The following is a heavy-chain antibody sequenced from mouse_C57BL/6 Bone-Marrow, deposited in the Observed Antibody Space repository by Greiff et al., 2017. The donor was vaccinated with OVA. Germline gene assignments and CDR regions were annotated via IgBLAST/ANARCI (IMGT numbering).Heavy chain of an antibody. CDR2: ISGGGGNT. Sequence: EVKLVESGGGLVKPGGSLKLSCAASGFTFSSYTLSWVRQTPEKRLAWVATISGGGGNTYYPDSVKGRFTISRDNAKNTLYLQMSSLRSEDTALYYCARPFYGSPWFAYWGQGTLVTVSA. V-gene: IGHV5-9*01. CDR3: ARPFYGSPWFAY. D-gene: IGHD1-1*01. J-gene: IGHJ3*01. CDR1: GFTFSSYT.